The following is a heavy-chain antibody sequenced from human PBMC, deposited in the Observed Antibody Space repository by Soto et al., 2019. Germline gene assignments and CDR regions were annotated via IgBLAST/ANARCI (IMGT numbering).Heavy chain of an antibody. J-gene: IGHJ6*02. CDR1: GFTFSHHA. CDR2: ISNDGSNR. V-gene: IGHV3-30-3*01. CDR3: ARPSYGLAV. Sequence: QVQLVESGGGVVQPGKSLRLSCAASGFTFSHHAMHWVRQAPGKGLEWVALISNDGSNRFYADSVKGRFTISRDNSKNTLYLQMNSLRAEDTAVYYCARPSYGLAVWGHGTTVTVSS.